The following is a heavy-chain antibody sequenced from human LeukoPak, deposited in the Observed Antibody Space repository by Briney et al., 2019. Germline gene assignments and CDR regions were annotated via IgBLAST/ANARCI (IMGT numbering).Heavy chain of an antibody. D-gene: IGHD1-26*01. CDR2: ISADNGNT. J-gene: IGHJ3*02. CDR3: ASDPPLVGAAYAFDI. Sequence: GASVKVSCKASGYTFTSYAISWVRQAPGQGLEWMGWISADNGNTDYAQRFQGRVTMTTDTSTSTAYMELRSLRSDDTAVYYCASDPPLVGAAYAFDIWGQGTMVTVSS. CDR1: GYTFTSYA. V-gene: IGHV1-18*01.